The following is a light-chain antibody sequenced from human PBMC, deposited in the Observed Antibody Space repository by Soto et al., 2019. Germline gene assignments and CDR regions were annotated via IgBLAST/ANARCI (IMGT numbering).Light chain of an antibody. CDR2: KTS. CDR3: QQYNSFWT. J-gene: IGKJ1*01. V-gene: IGKV1-5*03. Sequence: IQMTQSPSSLSASVGDRVTITCRASQSINSRLAWYQQKPGKAPKLLMYKTSSLESGVPPRFSGSGSGTEFTLTISSLQPDDFATYYCQQYNSFWTFGQGTKVDIK. CDR1: QSINSR.